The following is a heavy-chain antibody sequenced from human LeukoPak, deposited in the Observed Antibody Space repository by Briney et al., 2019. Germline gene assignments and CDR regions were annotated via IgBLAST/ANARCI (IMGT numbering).Heavy chain of an antibody. CDR1: GGSISSGNYY. CDR3: ARDRAAGYSYGFSPNLDAFDI. Sequence: SQTLSLTCTVSGGSISSGNYYWSWLRQPPGKGLEWIGYIYYSGSSYYNPSLKSRVTISVDTSKNQFSLKLSSVTAADTAVHYCARDRAAGYSYGFSPNLDAFDIWGQGTMVTVSS. CDR2: IYYSGSS. J-gene: IGHJ3*02. V-gene: IGHV4-30-4*01. D-gene: IGHD5-18*01.